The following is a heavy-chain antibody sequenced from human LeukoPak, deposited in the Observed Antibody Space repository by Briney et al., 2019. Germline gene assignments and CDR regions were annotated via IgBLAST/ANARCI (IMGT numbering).Heavy chain of an antibody. V-gene: IGHV3-21*01. J-gene: IGHJ4*02. CDR3: ARSQWLATPDYVDY. D-gene: IGHD6-19*01. CDR2: ISSSISYI. CDR1: GFTFSSYS. Sequence: GGSLRRNCAASGFTFSSYSMNWVRQAPGKGLEWVSSISSSISYIYYADQVKGRFTISRDNGKNSLYLQMNSLRAEDTAVYYCARSQWLATPDYVDYWGQGTLVSVSS.